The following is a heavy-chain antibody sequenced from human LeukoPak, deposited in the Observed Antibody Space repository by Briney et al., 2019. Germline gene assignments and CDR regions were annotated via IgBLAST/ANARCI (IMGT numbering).Heavy chain of an antibody. CDR3: VRDRAYSFDY. D-gene: IGHD2-21*01. CDR1: GFTFYNYA. CDR2: ISSSSNII. Sequence: GGSLRLSCAASGFTFYNYAMSWVRQAPGKGLEWVSHIYISSSSNIISYADSVKGRFTISRDNAQNSLYLQMNGLRDEDTAVYYCVRDRAYSFDYWGQGILVTVSS. V-gene: IGHV3-48*02. J-gene: IGHJ4*02.